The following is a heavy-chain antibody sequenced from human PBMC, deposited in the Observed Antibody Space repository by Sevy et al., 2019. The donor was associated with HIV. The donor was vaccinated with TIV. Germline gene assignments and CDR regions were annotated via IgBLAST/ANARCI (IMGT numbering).Heavy chain of an antibody. V-gene: IGHV3-7*01. CDR2: INQDGSET. J-gene: IGHJ4*02. D-gene: IGHD3-10*01. Sequence: GGFLRLYCAASGFTFSSYWMSWVRQAPGKGLECVATINQDGSETFYVDSVKGRFTISRHNPRKSLYLQMIRLSAEDTAVYYCARLFYGSADYWGQGILVTVSS. CDR3: ARLFYGSADY. CDR1: GFTFSSYW.